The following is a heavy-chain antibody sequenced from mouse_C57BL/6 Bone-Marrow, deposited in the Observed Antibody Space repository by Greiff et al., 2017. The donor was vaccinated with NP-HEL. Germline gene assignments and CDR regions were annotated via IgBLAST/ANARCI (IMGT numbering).Heavy chain of an antibody. CDR2: IDPSDSYT. J-gene: IGHJ3*01. D-gene: IGHD2-4*01. Sequence: QVQLQQPGAELVKPGASVKLSCKASGYTFTSYWMQWVKQRPGQGLEWIGEIDPSDSYTNYNQKFKGKATLTVDTSSSTAYIQLSSLTSEDSAVYYCAPIYYDYAFAYWGQGTLVTVSA. CDR3: APIYYDYAFAY. V-gene: IGHV1-50*01. CDR1: GYTFTSYW.